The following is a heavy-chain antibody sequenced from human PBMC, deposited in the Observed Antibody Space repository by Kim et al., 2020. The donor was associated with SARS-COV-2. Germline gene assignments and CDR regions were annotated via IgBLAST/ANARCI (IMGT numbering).Heavy chain of an antibody. Sequence: ASVKVSCKVSGFTLTDLSMHWVRQAVGKGLEWMGGFDPEDGETIYAQKFQGRVTMTEDTSTDTAYMELSSLRSEDTAVYYCATAGFYYDSSGYYHAFDIWGQGQWSPSLQ. CDR2: FDPEDGET. D-gene: IGHD3-22*01. CDR1: GFTLTDLS. CDR3: ATAGFYYDSSGYYHAFDI. J-gene: IGHJ3*02. V-gene: IGHV1-24*01.